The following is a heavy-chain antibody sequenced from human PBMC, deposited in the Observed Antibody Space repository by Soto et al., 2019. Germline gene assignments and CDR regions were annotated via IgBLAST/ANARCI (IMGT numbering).Heavy chain of an antibody. D-gene: IGHD6-6*01. CDR3: ARDRRLAARPNEIWFAP. CDR1: GFTFSSYD. V-gene: IGHV3-13*01. Sequence: EVQLVESGGGLVQPGGSLRLSCAASGFTFSSYDMHWDRQATGKGLEWVSAIGTAGDTYYPGSVKGRFTISRENAKNSLYLQMNSLRAEDTAVYYCARDRRLAARPNEIWFAPWGQGTLVTVSS. CDR2: IGTAGDT. J-gene: IGHJ5*02.